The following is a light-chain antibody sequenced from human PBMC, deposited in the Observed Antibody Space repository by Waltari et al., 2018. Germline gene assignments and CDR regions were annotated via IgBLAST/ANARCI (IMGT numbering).Light chain of an antibody. CDR3: QVWEGSSDHYV. V-gene: IGLV3-21*03. CDR2: DDS. Sequence: SYVLTQPASVSVAPGKTARITCEGNNIGGKTVHWYQLRPGQAPVLVVHDDSDRPSGIPERFSGSKSGNTATLTSSGVEVGDEGDYYCQVWEGSSDHYVFGTGTAVSV. CDR1: NIGGKT. J-gene: IGLJ1*01.